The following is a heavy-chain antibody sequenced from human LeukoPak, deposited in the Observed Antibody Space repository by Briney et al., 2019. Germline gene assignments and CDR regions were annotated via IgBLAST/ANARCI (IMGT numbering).Heavy chain of an antibody. CDR3: AKGLGSGRSPREFFDY. CDR1: GFTFSSCG. CDR2: ISYDGSTQ. Sequence: GGSLRLSCAASGFTFSSCGMHWVRQAPGKGLEWVGVISYDGSTQYSVDSVSGRFIMSRDNWKNTLYLQMNSLRAEDTGVYYCAKGLGSGRSPREFFDYWGQGALVTVSS. V-gene: IGHV3-30*18. D-gene: IGHD1-26*01. J-gene: IGHJ4*02.